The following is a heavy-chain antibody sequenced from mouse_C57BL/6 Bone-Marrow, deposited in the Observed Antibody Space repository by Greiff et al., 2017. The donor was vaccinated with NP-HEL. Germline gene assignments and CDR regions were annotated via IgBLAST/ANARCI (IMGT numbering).Heavy chain of an antibody. CDR3: ARSGWLLRSWFAY. J-gene: IGHJ3*01. V-gene: IGHV1-50*01. D-gene: IGHD2-3*01. Sequence: QVQLQQPGAELVKPGASVKLSCKASGYTFTSYWMQWVKQRPGQGLEWIGEIDPSDSYTNYNQKFKGKATLTVDTSSSTAYMQLSSLTSEDSAVYYCARSGWLLRSWFAYWGQGTLVTVSA. CDR1: GYTFTSYW. CDR2: IDPSDSYT.